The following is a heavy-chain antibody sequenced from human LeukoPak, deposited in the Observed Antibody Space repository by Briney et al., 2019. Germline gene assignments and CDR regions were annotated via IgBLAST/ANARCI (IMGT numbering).Heavy chain of an antibody. CDR2: ISGRSTSSDGGAM. D-gene: IGHD2-21*01. J-gene: IGHJ4*02. CDR3: AKRLAQTKGFDY. Sequence: GGSLRLSCTASGFTFSTYSMNWVRQAPGRGLEWVSYISGRSTSSDGGAMQYADSVKGRFTISRDNDKNSLYLQISNLRAEDTAVYYCAKRLAQTKGFDYWGQGTLVTVSS. V-gene: IGHV3-48*01. CDR1: GFTFSTYS.